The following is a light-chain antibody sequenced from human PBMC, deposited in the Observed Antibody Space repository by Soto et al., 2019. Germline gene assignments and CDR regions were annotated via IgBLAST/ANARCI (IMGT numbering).Light chain of an antibody. CDR3: QQSFNIPLT. J-gene: IGKJ4*01. V-gene: IGKV3-20*01. CDR1: QSVSNNY. Sequence: EIVLTQSPGTLSLSPGERATLSCRASQSVSNNYLAWYQQKPGQAPRLLIYGASNRATGIPDRFSGSWSGTDFTLTISSLQPEDFATYHCQQSFNIPLTFGGGTKVDIK. CDR2: GAS.